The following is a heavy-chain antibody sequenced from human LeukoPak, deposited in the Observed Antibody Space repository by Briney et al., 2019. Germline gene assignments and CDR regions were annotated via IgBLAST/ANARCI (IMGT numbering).Heavy chain of an antibody. D-gene: IGHD2-15*01. J-gene: IGHJ4*02. Sequence: GGSLRLSCAASGFTFSGSAMHWVRQASGKGLEWVGRIRSKANSYATAYAASVKGRFTISRDDSKNTAYLQMNSLRAEDTAVYYCARGAASGYSNDYWGQGTLVTVSS. CDR1: GFTFSGSA. CDR3: ARGAASGYSNDY. V-gene: IGHV3-73*01. CDR2: IRSKANSYAT.